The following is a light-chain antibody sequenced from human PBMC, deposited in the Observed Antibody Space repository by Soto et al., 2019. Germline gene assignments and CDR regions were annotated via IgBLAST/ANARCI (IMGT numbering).Light chain of an antibody. V-gene: IGLV2-14*01. CDR1: SSDLAIYNY. CDR3: SSYTASSTEV. Sequence: QSVLTQPASVSGSPGQSITISCTGTSSDLAIYNYVSWYQQQPGKAPKLMIYQVTNRPSGVSNRFSGSRSGNTASLTISGLQAEDEADYYCSSYTASSTEVFRPGTKVTVL. CDR2: QVT. J-gene: IGLJ1*01.